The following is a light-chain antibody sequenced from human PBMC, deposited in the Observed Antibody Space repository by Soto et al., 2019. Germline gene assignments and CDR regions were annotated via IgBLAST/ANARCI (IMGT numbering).Light chain of an antibody. Sequence: IVLTQSPGTLSLSPGERATLSCRASQSFSSSYLAWYQHKPGQAPRILISGASSRASGIPDRFSGSGSGTDFTLTISRLEPEDFAVYYCQQYNSLPTFGQGTKVDIK. CDR1: QSFSSSY. V-gene: IGKV3-20*01. CDR3: QQYNSLPT. J-gene: IGKJ2*01. CDR2: GAS.